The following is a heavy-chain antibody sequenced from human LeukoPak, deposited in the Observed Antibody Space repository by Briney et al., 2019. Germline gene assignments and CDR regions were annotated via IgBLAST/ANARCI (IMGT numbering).Heavy chain of an antibody. CDR2: ISYDGSNK. J-gene: IGHJ4*02. CDR1: GFTFSSYG. Sequence: GGSLRLSCAASGFTFSSYGMHWVRQAPGKGLEWVAVISYDGSNKYYADSVKGRFTISRDNSKNTLYLQMNSLGAEDTAVYYCAKGGGFLGYFDYWGQGTLVTVSS. V-gene: IGHV3-30*18. CDR3: AKGGGFLGYFDY. D-gene: IGHD3-3*01.